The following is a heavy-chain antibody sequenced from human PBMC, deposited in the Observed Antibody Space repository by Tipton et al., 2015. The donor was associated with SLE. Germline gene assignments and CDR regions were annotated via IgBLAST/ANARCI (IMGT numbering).Heavy chain of an antibody. CDR3: ARAPPQLGFYY. J-gene: IGHJ4*02. CDR1: GYTFTSFD. V-gene: IGHV1-8*01. Sequence: QLVQSGAEVKKPGASVKVSCKASGYTFTSFDINWVRQATGQGLEWMGWMNPNSGNTAYAQKFQGRVTMTRDTSISTAYMELSSLRSGDTAVYYCARAPPQLGFYYWGQGTLVTVSS. D-gene: IGHD5-24*01. CDR2: MNPNSGNT.